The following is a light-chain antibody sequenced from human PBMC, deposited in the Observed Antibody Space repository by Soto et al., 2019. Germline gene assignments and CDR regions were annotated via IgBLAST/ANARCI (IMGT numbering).Light chain of an antibody. CDR3: QQRSNWPPTWT. J-gene: IGKJ1*01. CDR1: QSVSSN. CDR2: EAS. Sequence: EIVLTQSPATLSVSPGERATLSCRASQSVSSNLAWYQQRPGQAPRLLIYEASNRPTGIPARFSGSGSGTDFTLTISSLEPEDFAVYYCQQRSNWPPTWTFGQGTKVDI. V-gene: IGKV3-11*01.